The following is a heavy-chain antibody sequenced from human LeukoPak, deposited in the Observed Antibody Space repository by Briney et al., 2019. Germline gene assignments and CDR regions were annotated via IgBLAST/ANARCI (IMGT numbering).Heavy chain of an antibody. Sequence: ASVKVSCKASGYTFTSYAMHWVRQAPGQRLEWMGWINAGNGNTKYSQKFQGRVTITRDTSASTAYMELSSLRSEDTAVYYRARERRGTILGFGGFDYWGQGTLVTVSS. CDR3: ARERRGTILGFGGFDY. J-gene: IGHJ4*02. CDR2: INAGNGNT. CDR1: GYTFTSYA. V-gene: IGHV1-3*01. D-gene: IGHD3-16*01.